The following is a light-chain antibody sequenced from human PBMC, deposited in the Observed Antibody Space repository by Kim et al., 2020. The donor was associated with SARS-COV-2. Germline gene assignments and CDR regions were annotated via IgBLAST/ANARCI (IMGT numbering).Light chain of an antibody. CDR1: SLRKYY. CDR2: GKN. CDR3: YSRDSSGDHLV. Sequence: ACGQTLMITCQGDSLRKYYASWYQQKPGQAPVLVIYGKNNRPSGIPDRFSGSSSGDTVSLTITGAQAEDEGDYYCYSRDSSGDHLVFGGGTQLTVL. V-gene: IGLV3-19*01. J-gene: IGLJ2*01.